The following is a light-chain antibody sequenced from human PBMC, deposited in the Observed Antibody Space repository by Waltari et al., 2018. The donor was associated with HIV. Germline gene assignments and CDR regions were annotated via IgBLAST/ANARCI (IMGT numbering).Light chain of an antibody. J-gene: IGLJ2*01. CDR1: NSDIGDYDY. CDR2: EVI. CDR3: SSYTSTRTLI. V-gene: IGLV2-14*01. Sequence: QSALTQPASGSGSPGQAITISCAGSNSDIGDYDYVSWYRQYPGKAPEPLIDEVINRPSAVANRFSGSTSGTTVPLTFSGLQGGDESRYSCSSYTSTRTLIFGGGTQLTVL.